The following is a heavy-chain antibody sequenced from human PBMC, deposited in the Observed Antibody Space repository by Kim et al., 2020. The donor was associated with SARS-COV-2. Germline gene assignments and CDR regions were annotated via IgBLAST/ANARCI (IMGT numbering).Heavy chain of an antibody. V-gene: IGHV4-34*01. CDR1: GGSFSGYY. Sequence: SETLSLTCAVYGGSFSGYYWSWIRQPPGKGLEWIGEINHSGSTNYNPSLKSRVTISVDTSKNQFSLKLSSVTAADTAVYYCARVRFRRVLDVWGQGTTVTVSS. J-gene: IGHJ6*02. D-gene: IGHD3-10*01. CDR3: ARVRFRRVLDV. CDR2: INHSGST.